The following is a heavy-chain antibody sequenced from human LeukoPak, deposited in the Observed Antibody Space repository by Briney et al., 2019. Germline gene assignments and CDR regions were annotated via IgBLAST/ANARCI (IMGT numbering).Heavy chain of an antibody. CDR2: ISGSGGST. Sequence: GGSLRLSCAASGFTFSSYGMSWVRQAPGKGLEWVSAISGSGGSTYYADSVKGRFTISRDNSKNTLYLQMNSLSAEDTAVYYCSKTGSYDSKGYFKYYFDLWGQGTLVPVFS. D-gene: IGHD3-22*01. V-gene: IGHV3-23*01. CDR3: SKTGSYDSKGYFKYYFDL. CDR1: GFTFSSYG. J-gene: IGHJ4*02.